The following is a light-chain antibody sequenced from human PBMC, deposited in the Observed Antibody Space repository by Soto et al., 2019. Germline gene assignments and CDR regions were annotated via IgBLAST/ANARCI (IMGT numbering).Light chain of an antibody. Sequence: SYELTQPPSMSVAPGQTATITCGGNNIGSKSVQWYQQKSGQAPVLVVYDDSDRPSGIPERFSGSNSGNTATLTISRVEAEDEADYSWQVWDSGPDHVVFGGGTKVTVL. CDR2: DDS. V-gene: IGLV3-21*02. CDR3: QVWDSGPDHVV. J-gene: IGLJ2*01. CDR1: NIGSKS.